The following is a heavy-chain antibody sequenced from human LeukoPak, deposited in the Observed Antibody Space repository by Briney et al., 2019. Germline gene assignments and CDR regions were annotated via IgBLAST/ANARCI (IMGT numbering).Heavy chain of an antibody. D-gene: IGHD3-22*01. J-gene: IGHJ6*02. CDR2: IVVGSGNT. V-gene: IGHV1-58*02. CDR1: GFTFTSSA. Sequence: SVKVSCKASGFTFTSSAMQWVRQARGQRLEWIGWIVVGSGNTNCAQKFQERVTITRDMSTSTAYMELSSLRSEDTAVYYCAAEQYYYDSSGYYYWGQGTTVTVSS. CDR3: AAEQYYYDSSGYYY.